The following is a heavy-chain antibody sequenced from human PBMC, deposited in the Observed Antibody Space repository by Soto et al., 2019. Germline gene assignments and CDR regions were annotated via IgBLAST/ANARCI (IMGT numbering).Heavy chain of an antibody. CDR3: ARHLESGDYGDGEEGYYYYYYMDV. Sequence: PGESLKISCKGSGYSFTSYWIGWVRQMPGKGLEWMGIIYPGDSDTRYSPSFQGQVTISADKSISTAYLQWSSLKASDTAMYYCARHLESGDYGDGEEGYYYYYYMDVWGKGTTVTVSS. CDR2: IYPGDSDT. V-gene: IGHV5-51*01. J-gene: IGHJ6*03. D-gene: IGHD4-17*01. CDR1: GYSFTSYW.